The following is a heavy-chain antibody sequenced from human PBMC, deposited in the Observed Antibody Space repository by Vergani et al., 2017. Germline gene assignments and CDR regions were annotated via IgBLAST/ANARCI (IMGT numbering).Heavy chain of an antibody. CDR3: AKEDRGARSA. J-gene: IGHJ5*02. D-gene: IGHD3-10*01. CDR1: EIHFSYYL. Sequence: EMDLVESGGGLVEPGGSLRLSCVVSEIHFSYYLMTWIRQAPGKGLEWVAHINEHGSEQLYEDSVKGRFTSSRDNAQKSVFLQMNSLTVEDTAGYYCAKEDRGARSAWGQGTLVIVSS. V-gene: IGHV3-7*04. CDR2: INEHGSEQ.